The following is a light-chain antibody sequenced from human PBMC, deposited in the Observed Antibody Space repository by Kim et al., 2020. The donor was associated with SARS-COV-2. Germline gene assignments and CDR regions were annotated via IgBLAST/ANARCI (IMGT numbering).Light chain of an antibody. J-gene: IGKJ1*01. CDR2: GAS. CDR3: QQYNDWPWT. CDR1: QSISTN. Sequence: PGESVTLSCRASQSISTNLGWYQQKPGQAPRLLIYGASSRASGVPARISGSGSGTEFTLSISSLQSEDFAVYCCQQYNDWPWTFGQGPRWISN. V-gene: IGKV3-15*01.